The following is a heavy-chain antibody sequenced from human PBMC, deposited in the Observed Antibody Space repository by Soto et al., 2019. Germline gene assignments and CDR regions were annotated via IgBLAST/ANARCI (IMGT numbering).Heavy chain of an antibody. V-gene: IGHV1-69*06. Sequence: ASVKVSCKASGGTFSSYAIGWVRQAPGQGLEWMGGIIPIFGTANYAQKFQGRVTITADKSTSTAYMELSSLRSEDTAVYYCAGSLVGATIDYFDYSDQGTLFTVAS. CDR1: GGTFSSYA. D-gene: IGHD1-26*01. CDR3: AGSLVGATIDYFDY. J-gene: IGHJ4*02. CDR2: IIPIFGTA.